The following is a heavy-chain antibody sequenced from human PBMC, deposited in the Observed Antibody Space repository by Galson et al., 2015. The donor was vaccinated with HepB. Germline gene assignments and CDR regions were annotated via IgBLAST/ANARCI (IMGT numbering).Heavy chain of an antibody. D-gene: IGHD3-16*02. CDR3: ARDPVGLIVIVMPWGPYFDN. CDR2: ISFDGKKR. CDR1: GFTFNNYA. Sequence: SLRLSCAASGFTFNNYAMHWVRQAPGKGLEWVAFISFDGKKRYYADSVRGRLTFSRDNSKNTLYLQLNSLRPEDTAVYYCARDPVGLIVIVMPWGPYFDNWGQGTLVTVSS. V-gene: IGHV3-30*04. J-gene: IGHJ4*02.